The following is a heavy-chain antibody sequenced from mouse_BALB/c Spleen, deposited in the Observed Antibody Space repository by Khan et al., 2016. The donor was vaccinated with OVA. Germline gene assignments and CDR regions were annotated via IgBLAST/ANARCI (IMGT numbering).Heavy chain of an antibody. CDR2: IWGGGGT. CDR1: GFSLSRYN. V-gene: IGHV2-6-4*01. CDR3: TRAYYRYDGYYAMNY. J-gene: IGHJ4*01. D-gene: IGHD2-14*01. Sequence: QVQLKESGPGLVAPSQSLSITCTVSGFSLSRYNIHWVRQPPGKGLEWLGMIWGGGGTDYNSTLKSRLSISKDNSKRQVFLKMNSLQTDDTAMYYCTRAYYRYDGYYAMNYGGQGTSVTVSS.